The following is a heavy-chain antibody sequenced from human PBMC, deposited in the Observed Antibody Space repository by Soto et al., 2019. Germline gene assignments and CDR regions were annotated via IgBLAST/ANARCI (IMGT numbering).Heavy chain of an antibody. D-gene: IGHD4-17*01. J-gene: IGHJ4*02. CDR1: GGSFSGYY. CDR3: ARGNVTTATCPFDY. V-gene: IGHV4-34*01. Sequence: PSETLSLTCAVYGGSFSGYYWSWIRQPPGKGLEWIGEINHSGSTNYNPSLKSRVTISVDTSKNQFSLKLSSVTAADTAVYYCARGNVTTATCPFDYWGQGTLVTVSS. CDR2: INHSGST.